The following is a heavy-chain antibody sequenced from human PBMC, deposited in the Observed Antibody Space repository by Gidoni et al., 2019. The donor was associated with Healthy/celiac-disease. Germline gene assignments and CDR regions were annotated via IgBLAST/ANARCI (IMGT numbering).Heavy chain of an antibody. CDR3: TTAFDYYDSSGYSSFAFDI. CDR2: IKS. CDR1: GFTFSNAW. D-gene: IGHD3-22*01. V-gene: IGHV3-15*01. Sequence: EVQLVESGGGLVKPGGSLRLSCAASGFTFSNAWMSWVRQAPGKGLEWVGRIKSKADSPSQEMIQKNTLYLQMNSLKTEDTAVYYCTTAFDYYDSSGYSSFAFDIWGQGTMVTVSS. J-gene: IGHJ3*02.